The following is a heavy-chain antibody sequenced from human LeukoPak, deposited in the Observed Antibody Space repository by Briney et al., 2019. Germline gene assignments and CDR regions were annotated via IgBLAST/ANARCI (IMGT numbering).Heavy chain of an antibody. Sequence: GGSLRLSCAASGFTFSSYEMNWVRQAPGKGLEWVSYISSSGSTIYYADSVKGRFTISRDSAKNSLYLQMNSLRAEDTAVYYCAREKGGYSGPGWFDPWGQGTLVTVSS. CDR2: ISSSGSTI. J-gene: IGHJ5*02. D-gene: IGHD1-26*01. V-gene: IGHV3-48*03. CDR3: AREKGGYSGPGWFDP. CDR1: GFTFSSYE.